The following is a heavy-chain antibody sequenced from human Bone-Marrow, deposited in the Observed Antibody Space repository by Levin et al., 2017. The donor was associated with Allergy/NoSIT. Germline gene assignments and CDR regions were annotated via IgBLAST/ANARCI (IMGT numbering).Heavy chain of an antibody. CDR1: GASFTAYY. CDR2: VNPNTGDT. V-gene: IGHV1-2*02. J-gene: IGHJ4*02. Sequence: ASVKVSCKASGASFTAYYIHWVRQAPGQGLEWMGWVNPNTGDTNYAQKFKDRVTMTRDTSISTVYMELRRVRSDDSAVYYCAALLHGTFDYWGQGILVTVSS. D-gene: IGHD1-1*01. CDR3: AALLHGTFDY.